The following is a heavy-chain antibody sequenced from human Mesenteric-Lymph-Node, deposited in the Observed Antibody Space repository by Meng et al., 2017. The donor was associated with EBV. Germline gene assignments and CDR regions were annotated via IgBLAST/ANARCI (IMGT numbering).Heavy chain of an antibody. CDR1: GVSSSSSSW. V-gene: IGHV4-4*02. Sequence: GPLQVARPARVRPARSLSASVAFYGVSSSSSSWWCWARQHTGQGLQWIGEVYHSGSTNYNPSLKNRVTISVVKSKNQFSLNLSSVTAADTAVYYCARVGYNYVYYFDYWGQGTLVTVSS. J-gene: IGHJ4*02. D-gene: IGHD5-18*01. CDR3: ARVGYNYVYYFDY. CDR2: VYHSGST.